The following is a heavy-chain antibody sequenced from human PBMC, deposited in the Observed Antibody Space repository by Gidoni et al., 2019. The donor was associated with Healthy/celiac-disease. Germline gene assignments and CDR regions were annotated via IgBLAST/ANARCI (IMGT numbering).Heavy chain of an antibody. CDR1: GGSFSGYY. Sequence: QVQLQQWGAGLLKPSETLSLTCAVYGGSFSGYYWSWIRQPPGKGLEWIGEINHSGSTNYNPSLKSRVTISVDTSKNQFSLKLSSVTAADTAVYYCARVGGWHRIDYWGQGTLVTVSS. J-gene: IGHJ4*02. D-gene: IGHD2-15*01. CDR2: INHSGST. CDR3: ARVGGWHRIDY. V-gene: IGHV4-34*01.